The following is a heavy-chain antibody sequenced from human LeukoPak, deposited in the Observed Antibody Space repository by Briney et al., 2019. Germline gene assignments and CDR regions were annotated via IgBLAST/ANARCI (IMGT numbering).Heavy chain of an antibody. D-gene: IGHD6-6*01. J-gene: IGHJ6*02. V-gene: IGHV1-69*04. CDR1: GGTFSSYA. CDR3: ASRYSSSSPYYYGMDV. CDR2: IIPILGIA. Sequence: ASVKVSCKASGGTFSSYAISWVRQAPGQGLEWMGRIIPILGIANYAQKFQGRVTITADKSTSTAYMELSSLRSEDTAVYYCASRYSSSSPYYYGMDVWGQGTTVTVSS.